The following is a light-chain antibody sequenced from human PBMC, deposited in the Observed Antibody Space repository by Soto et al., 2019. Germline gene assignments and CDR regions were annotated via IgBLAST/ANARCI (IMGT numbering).Light chain of an antibody. V-gene: IGLV2-8*01. CDR1: SSDVGGYNY. CDR3: SSYAGSNNV. Sequence: QSVLTQPPSASGSPGQSVNISSTGTSSDVGGYNYVSWYQQHPGKAPKLMIYEVSKRPSGVPDRFSGSKSGNTASLTVSGLQAEDEADYYCSSYAGSNNVFGGGTQLTVL. CDR2: EVS. J-gene: IGLJ2*01.